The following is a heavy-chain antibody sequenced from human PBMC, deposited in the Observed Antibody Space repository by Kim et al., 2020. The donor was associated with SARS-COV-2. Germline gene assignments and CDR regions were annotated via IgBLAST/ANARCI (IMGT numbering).Heavy chain of an antibody. V-gene: IGHV4-34*01. Sequence: NPSLKSRVTISVDTSKNQFSLKLSSVTAADTAVYYCARDGYYYDSSGYPNWGQGTLVTVSS. CDR3: ARDGYYYDSSGYPN. J-gene: IGHJ4*02. D-gene: IGHD3-22*01.